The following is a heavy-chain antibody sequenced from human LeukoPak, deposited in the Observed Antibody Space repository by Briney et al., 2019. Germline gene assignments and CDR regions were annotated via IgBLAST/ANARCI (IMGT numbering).Heavy chain of an antibody. CDR2: IYYSGGT. D-gene: IGHD2-2*01. CDR3: ARHGSTYALRN. J-gene: IGHJ4*02. Sequence: SETLSLTCTVSGGSISSSFWSWIRQPPGKGLEWIGYIYYSGGTNYNPSLKSRVTISVDTSKNQFSLKLSSVTAADTAVYYCARHGSTYALRNWGQGTLVTVSS. V-gene: IGHV4-59*08. CDR1: GGSISSSF.